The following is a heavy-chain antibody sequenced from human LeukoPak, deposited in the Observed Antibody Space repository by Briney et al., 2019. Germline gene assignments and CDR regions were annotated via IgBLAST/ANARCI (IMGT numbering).Heavy chain of an antibody. V-gene: IGHV3-30-3*01. CDR2: ISYDGSNK. Sequence: GGSLRLSCAASGFTLSSYAMHWVRQAPGKGLEWVAVISYDGSNKYYADSVKGRFTISRDNSKNTLYLQMNSLRAEDTAVYYCARDSRQWFLDYWGQGTLVTVSS. CDR1: GFTLSSYA. D-gene: IGHD3-22*01. J-gene: IGHJ4*02. CDR3: ARDSRQWFLDY.